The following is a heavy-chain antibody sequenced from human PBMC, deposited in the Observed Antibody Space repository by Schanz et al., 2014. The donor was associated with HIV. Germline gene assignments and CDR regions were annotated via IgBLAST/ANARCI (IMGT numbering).Heavy chain of an antibody. CDR3: AIRTPMISFGAFDI. CDR2: ISAGVGTA. CDR1: GFTITSYG. D-gene: IGHD3-16*01. Sequence: EVQLLESGGGLVQPGGSLRLSCAVSGFTITSYGMSWVRQAPGKGLEWVSTISAGVGTASYADSVKGRFTISRDNSKKMLFLQKNRLRAEDTAVYYCAIRTPMISFGAFDIWGRGTMVTVSS. V-gene: IGHV3-23*01. J-gene: IGHJ3*02.